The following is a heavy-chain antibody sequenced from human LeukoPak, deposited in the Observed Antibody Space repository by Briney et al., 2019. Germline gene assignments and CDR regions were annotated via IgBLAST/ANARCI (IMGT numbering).Heavy chain of an antibody. CDR2: ISSSGDTI. CDR1: GFTFSSYE. J-gene: IGHJ4*02. V-gene: IGHV3-48*03. CDR3: AREEDIVVRKLSPGLVY. D-gene: IGHD2-15*01. Sequence: GGSLRLSCAASGFTFSSYEMNWVRQAPGKGLEWVSDISSSGDTIYHADSVKGRFTISRDNAKNSLYLQMNNLRAEDTAVYYCAREEDIVVRKLSPGLVYWGQGTLVTVSS.